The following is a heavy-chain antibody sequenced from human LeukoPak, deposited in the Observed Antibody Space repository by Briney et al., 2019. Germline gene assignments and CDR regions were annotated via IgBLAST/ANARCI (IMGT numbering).Heavy chain of an antibody. CDR1: GDSISSYY. CDR3: ARLGHTRNWFDP. CDR2: IYYSGST. D-gene: IGHD2-2*01. Sequence: ASETLSLTCAVSGDSISSYYWSWIRQPPGKGLEWIGYIYYSGSTNYNPSLKSRVTISVDTSKNQFSLKLSSVTAADTAVYYCARLGHTRNWFDPWGQGTLVTVSS. J-gene: IGHJ5*02. V-gene: IGHV4-59*08.